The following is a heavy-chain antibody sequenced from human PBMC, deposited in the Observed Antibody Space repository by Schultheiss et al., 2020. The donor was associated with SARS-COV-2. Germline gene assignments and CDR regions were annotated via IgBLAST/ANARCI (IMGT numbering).Heavy chain of an antibody. CDR2: VYYTGST. CDR3: ARTRLAARPNWFDP. CDR1: GGSFSGYY. V-gene: IGHV4-59*04. D-gene: IGHD6-6*01. Sequence: SETLSLTCAVYGGSFSGYYWSWIRQPAGKGLEWIGNVYYTGSTYYNPSLKSRVTISVDTSKNQFSLKLSSVTAADTAVYYCARTRLAARPNWFDPWGQGTLVTVSS. J-gene: IGHJ5*02.